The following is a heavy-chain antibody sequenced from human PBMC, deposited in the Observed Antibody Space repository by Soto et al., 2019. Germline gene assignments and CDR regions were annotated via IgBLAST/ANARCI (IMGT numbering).Heavy chain of an antibody. CDR2: IYYSGST. V-gene: IGHV4-30-4*01. Sequence: QVQLQESGPGLVKPSQTLSLTCTVSGGSISSGDYFWSWIRQPPGKGLEWIGYIYYSGSTYYNPYLKSRGTISVDTSKNQFSLKLRSVTAADTAVYYCAKAGGRYGSGDYVDLDWGQGTLVTVSS. CDR3: AKAGGRYGSGDYVDLD. D-gene: IGHD4-17*01. CDR1: GGSISSGDYF. J-gene: IGHJ4*02.